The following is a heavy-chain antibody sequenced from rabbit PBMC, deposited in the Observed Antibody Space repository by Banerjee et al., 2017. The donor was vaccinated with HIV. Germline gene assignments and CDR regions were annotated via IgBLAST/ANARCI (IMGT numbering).Heavy chain of an antibody. CDR2: ISTGDGST. J-gene: IGHJ3*01. D-gene: IGHD1-1*01. CDR1: GIDFSRNYY. CDR3: ARYHSTSGYVNL. V-gene: IGHV1S43*01. Sequence: QQQLEESGGGLVKPGGTLTLTCKASGIDFSRNYYMCWVRQAPGKGLELIACISTGDGSTYYASWVNGRFSISRENTQNTVSLQMNSLTAADTATYFCARYHSTSGYVNLWGQGTLVTVS.